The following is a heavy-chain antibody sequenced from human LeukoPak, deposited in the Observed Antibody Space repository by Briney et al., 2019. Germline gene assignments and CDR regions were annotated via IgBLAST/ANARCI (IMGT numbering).Heavy chain of an antibody. CDR2: ISGSGGST. CDR3: AKDDMPRYCSGGSCYSGGPLIFDY. Sequence: GGSLRLSCAASGFTFSSYAMSWVRQAPGKGLEWVSAISGSGGSTYYADSVKGRFTISRDNSKNTLYLQMNSLRAEDTAVYYCAKDDMPRYCSGGSCYSGGPLIFDYWDQGTLVTVSS. D-gene: IGHD2-15*01. J-gene: IGHJ4*02. V-gene: IGHV3-23*01. CDR1: GFTFSSYA.